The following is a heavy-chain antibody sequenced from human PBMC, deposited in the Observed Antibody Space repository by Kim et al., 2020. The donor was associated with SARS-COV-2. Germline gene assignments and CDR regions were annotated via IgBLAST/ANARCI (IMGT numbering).Heavy chain of an antibody. CDR3: AREVLGSSGYYYGSSYYYYGMDV. V-gene: IGHV3-33*01. CDR2: IWYDGSNK. J-gene: IGHJ6*02. Sequence: GGSLRLSCAASGFTFSSYGMHWVRQAPGKGLEWVAVIWYDGSNKYYADSVKGRFTISRDNSKNTRYLQMNSLRVEDTAVYYCAREVLGSSGYYYGSSYYYYGMDVWGQGTTVTVSS. D-gene: IGHD3-22*01. CDR1: GFTFSSYG.